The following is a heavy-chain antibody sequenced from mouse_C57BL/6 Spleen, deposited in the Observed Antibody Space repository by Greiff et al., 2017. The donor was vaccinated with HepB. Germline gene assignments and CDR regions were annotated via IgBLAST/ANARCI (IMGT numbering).Heavy chain of an antibody. J-gene: IGHJ3*01. Sequence: VQLQQSGAELVRPGTSVKVSCKASGYAFTNYLIEWVKQRPGQGLEWIGVINPGSGGTNYNEKFKGKATLTADKSSSTAYMQLSSLTSEDSAVYFCERNYGSSYSAWFAYWGQGTLVTVSA. D-gene: IGHD1-1*01. CDR3: ERNYGSSYSAWFAY. V-gene: IGHV1-54*01. CDR2: INPGSGGT. CDR1: GYAFTNYL.